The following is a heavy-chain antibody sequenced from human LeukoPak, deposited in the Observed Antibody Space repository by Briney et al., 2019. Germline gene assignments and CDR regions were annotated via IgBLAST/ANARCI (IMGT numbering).Heavy chain of an antibody. CDR2: IYYSGST. CDR1: GGSISSGDYY. V-gene: IGHV4-30-4*08. CDR3: ARYVLRFLEWSNNWFDP. Sequence: SETLSLTCTVSGGSISSGDYYWSWIRQPPGKGLEWIGYIYYSGSTYYNSSLMSRVTISVDASKNQFSLKLSSVTAADTAVYYCARYVLRFLEWSNNWFDPWGQGTLVTVSS. J-gene: IGHJ5*02. D-gene: IGHD3-3*01.